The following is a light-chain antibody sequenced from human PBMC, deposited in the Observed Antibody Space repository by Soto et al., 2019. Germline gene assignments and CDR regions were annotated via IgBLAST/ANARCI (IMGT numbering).Light chain of an antibody. CDR3: QQYNTHSYT. J-gene: IGKJ2*01. V-gene: IGKV1-5*03. CDR2: KAS. Sequence: DVQMTQSPSTLSASVGDTVTITCRASQGISNWLAWYQQKPGKAPKLLIYKASNFENGVPSRFSGSGSGTEFTLTISSLQPDDFATYFCQQYNTHSYTFGQGTKLAIK. CDR1: QGISNW.